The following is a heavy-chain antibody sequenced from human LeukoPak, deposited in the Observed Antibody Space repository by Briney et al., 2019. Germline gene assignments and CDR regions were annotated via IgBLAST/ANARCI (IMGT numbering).Heavy chain of an antibody. J-gene: IGHJ3*02. CDR2: MNPNSGGT. CDR3: ARGGYNYFGAFDI. D-gene: IGHD5-24*01. Sequence: ASVKVSCKASGYTFTSYDINWVRQATGQGLEWMGWMNPNSGGTNYAQKFQGRVTMTRDTSISTAYMELSRLRSDDTAVYYCARGGYNYFGAFDIWGQGTMVTVSS. CDR1: GYTFTSYD. V-gene: IGHV1-2*02.